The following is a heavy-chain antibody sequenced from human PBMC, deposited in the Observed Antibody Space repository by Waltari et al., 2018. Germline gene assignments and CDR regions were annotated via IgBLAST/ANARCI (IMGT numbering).Heavy chain of an antibody. J-gene: IGHJ6*03. CDR1: GGSFSGYY. V-gene: IGHV4-34*01. CDR3: ARYCYDVWRGYSAPTYYYSYMAV. D-gene: IGHD3-3*01. CDR2: INHSGST. Sequence: QVQLQQWGAGLLKPSETLSLTCAVYGGSFSGYYWSWIRQPPGKGLEWIGAINHSGSTRYNPSLKTRVTTPVDTSENLFPRKLSAVTAAATAVYYCARYCYDVWRGYSAPTYYYSYMAVWGKGTTVTVSS.